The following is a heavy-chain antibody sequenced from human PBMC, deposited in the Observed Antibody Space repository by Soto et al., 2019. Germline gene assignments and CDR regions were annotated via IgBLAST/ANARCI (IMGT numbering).Heavy chain of an antibody. CDR2: IIPIFGTA. V-gene: IGHV1-69*13. J-gene: IGHJ6*02. Sequence: SVKVSCKASGGTFSSYAISWVRQAPGQGLEWMGGIIPIFGTANYAQKFQGRVTITADESTSTAYMELSSLRSEDTAVYYCARESEDIVVVPAVWYYGMDVWGQETTVTVSS. CDR3: ARESEDIVVVPAVWYYGMDV. CDR1: GGTFSSYA. D-gene: IGHD2-2*01.